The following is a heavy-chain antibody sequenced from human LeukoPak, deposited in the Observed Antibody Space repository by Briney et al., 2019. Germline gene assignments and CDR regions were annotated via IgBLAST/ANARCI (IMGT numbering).Heavy chain of an antibody. J-gene: IGHJ4*02. D-gene: IGHD3-22*01. CDR1: GYSFTSYW. Sequence: GESLKISCKGSGYSFTSYWISWVRQMPGKGLEWMGRIDPSDSYTNYSPSFQGHVTISADKSISTAYLQWSSLKASDTAMYYCARHSHYYDSSRYYYVYWGQGTLVTVSS. CDR3: ARHSHYYDSSRYYYVY. CDR2: IDPSDSYT. V-gene: IGHV5-10-1*01.